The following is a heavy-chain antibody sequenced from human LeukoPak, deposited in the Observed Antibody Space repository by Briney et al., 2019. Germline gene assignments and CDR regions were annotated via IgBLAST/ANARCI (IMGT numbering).Heavy chain of an antibody. CDR3: ARDYYYDSSGSDASDI. D-gene: IGHD3-22*01. Sequence: PGGSLRLSCAASGFTFSTYWMHWVRQAPGKGLVWVSRLKGDGTITTYADSVRGRFTISRDNAKNTLYLQMNSLRAEDTAVYYCARDYYYDSSGSDASDIWGQGTMVTVSS. V-gene: IGHV3-74*03. CDR2: LKGDGTIT. J-gene: IGHJ3*02. CDR1: GFTFSTYW.